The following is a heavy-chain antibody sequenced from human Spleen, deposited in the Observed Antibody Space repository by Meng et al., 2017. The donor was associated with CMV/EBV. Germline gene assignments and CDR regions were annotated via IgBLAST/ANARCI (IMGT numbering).Heavy chain of an antibody. CDR3: ARGGPINWFDP. Sequence: SETLSLTCTASGGSISSYYWSWIRQPPGKGLEWIGYIYYSGSTNYNPSLKSRVTISVDTSKNQFSLKLSSVTAADTAVYYCARGGPINWFDPWGQGTLVTVSS. CDR2: IYYSGST. CDR1: GGSISSYY. V-gene: IGHV4-59*01. J-gene: IGHJ5*02.